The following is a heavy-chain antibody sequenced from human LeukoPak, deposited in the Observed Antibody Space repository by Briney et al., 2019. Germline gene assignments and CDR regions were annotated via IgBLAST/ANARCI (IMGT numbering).Heavy chain of an antibody. CDR2: INPSGGST. CDR1: GYTFTSYY. Sequence: GASVKVSCKASGYTFTSYYMHWVRQAPGQGLEWMGIINPSGGSTSYAQKLQGRVTMTTDTSTSTAYMELRSLRSGDTAVYYCARDFSIYGNAFDIWGQGTMVTVSS. J-gene: IGHJ3*02. CDR3: ARDFSIYGNAFDI. V-gene: IGHV1-46*01. D-gene: IGHD3-3*01.